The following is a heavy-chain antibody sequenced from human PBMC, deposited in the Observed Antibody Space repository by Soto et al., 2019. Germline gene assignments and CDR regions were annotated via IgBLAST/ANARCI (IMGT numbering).Heavy chain of an antibody. J-gene: IGHJ4*02. V-gene: IGHV1-24*01. CDR1: GYTLTELS. CDR2: MDPEDGNT. CDR3: ALWFGEFLPDY. Sequence: ASLKVSCKVSGYTLTELSMHWVRQAPGQGLEWMGGMDPEDGNTIYAQKFQGRVTMTRNTSISTAYMELSSLRSEDTAVYYCALWFGEFLPDYWGQGTLVTVSS. D-gene: IGHD3-10*01.